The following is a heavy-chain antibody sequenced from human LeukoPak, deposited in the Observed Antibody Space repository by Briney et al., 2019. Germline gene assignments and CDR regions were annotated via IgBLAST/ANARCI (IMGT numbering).Heavy chain of an antibody. Sequence: PSETLSLTCTVSGGSISSDNYQWSWIRQPPGKGLECIGYINYSGSTYYNPSLKSRVTISVDTSKNHFSLRLSSVTAADTAVYYCARYGSGSTWFDPWGQGTLVTVSS. V-gene: IGHV4-30-4*01. J-gene: IGHJ5*02. CDR3: ARYGSGSTWFDP. CDR2: INYSGST. D-gene: IGHD3-10*01. CDR1: GGSISSDNYQ.